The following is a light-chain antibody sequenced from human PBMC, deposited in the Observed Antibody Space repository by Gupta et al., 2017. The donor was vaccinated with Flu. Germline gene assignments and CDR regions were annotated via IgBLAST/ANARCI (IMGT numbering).Light chain of an antibody. V-gene: IGKV3-20*01. CDR3: QQCGSSPWT. CDR2: GAS. CDR1: LSVSSSS. J-gene: IGKJ1*01. Sequence: EIVFTQSPGTLSLSPGERATLSCRPSLSVSSSSVVWYQQKPGQAPRLLIYGASSRATGIPDRFTGSGSGTDFTLTISRLEPEDFAVYYCQQCGSSPWTFGQGTKVEI.